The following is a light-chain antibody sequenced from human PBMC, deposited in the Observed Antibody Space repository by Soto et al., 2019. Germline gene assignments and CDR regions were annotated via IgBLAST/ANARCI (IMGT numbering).Light chain of an antibody. V-gene: IGLV1-40*01. J-gene: IGLJ1*01. CDR2: GNN. Sequence: QSVLTQPPSVSGATGQSVTISCTGSGSNIGAGFDVHWYQQLPGTAPKLLIFGNNNRPSGVPDRFSGSKSGTSASLAITRLQAEDEGDYYCQSFDNNLRRVFGPGTKVTVL. CDR3: QSFDNNLRRV. CDR1: GSNIGAGFD.